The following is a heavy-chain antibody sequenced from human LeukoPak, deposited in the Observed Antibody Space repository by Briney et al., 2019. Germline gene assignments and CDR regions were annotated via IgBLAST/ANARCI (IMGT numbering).Heavy chain of an antibody. CDR1: GYTFTSYD. CDR2: MNPNSGNT. D-gene: IGHD4-23*01. CDR3: ARGHLSTVDTLGGYYYYGMDV. J-gene: IGHJ6*02. V-gene: IGHV1-8*01. Sequence: AASVKVSGKASGYTFTSYDINWVRLATGQGLEWMGWMNPNSGNTGYAQKFQGRGTMTRNTSISTAYMELSSLRSEDTAVYYCARGHLSTVDTLGGYYYYGMDVWGQGTTVTVSS.